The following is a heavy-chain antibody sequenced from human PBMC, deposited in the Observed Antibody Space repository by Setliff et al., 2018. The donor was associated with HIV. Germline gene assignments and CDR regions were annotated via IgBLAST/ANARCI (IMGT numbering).Heavy chain of an antibody. CDR1: GYSISSGYY. Sequence: PSETLSLTCAVSGYSISSGYYWGWIRQPPGKGLEWIGSINHSGRTKYNPSLKSRVTLSVDTSKNQFSLKLSSVTAADTAVYYCARYSPRGYTLTGPYWGQGTLVTVSS. V-gene: IGHV4-38-2*01. D-gene: IGHD6-25*01. CDR2: INHSGRT. J-gene: IGHJ4*02. CDR3: ARYSPRGYTLTGPY.